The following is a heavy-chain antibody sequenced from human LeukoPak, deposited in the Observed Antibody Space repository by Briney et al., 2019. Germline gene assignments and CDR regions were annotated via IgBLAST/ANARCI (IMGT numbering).Heavy chain of an antibody. J-gene: IGHJ4*02. CDR1: GFTVSSNY. Sequence: PGGSLRLSCAASGFTVSSNYMSWVRQAPGKGLEWVSVIYSGGSTYYADSVKGRFAISRDNSMNTLYLQMNSLRAEDTAVYYCARDHSGWYDYWGQGTLVTVSS. CDR2: IYSGGST. D-gene: IGHD6-19*01. V-gene: IGHV3-66*01. CDR3: ARDHSGWYDY.